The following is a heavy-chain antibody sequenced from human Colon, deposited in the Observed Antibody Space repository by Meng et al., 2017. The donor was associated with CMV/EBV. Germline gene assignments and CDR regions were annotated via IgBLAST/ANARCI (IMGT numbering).Heavy chain of an antibody. CDR1: GGTFSSYA. CDR2: IIPIFGTA. V-gene: IGHV1-69*05. CDR3: ASDSSGYYLPLYDY. Sequence: SGGTFSSYAISWVRQAPGQGLEWMGGIIPIFGTANYAQKFQGRVTITTDESTSTAYMELSSLRSEDTAVYYCASDSSGYYLPLYDYWGQGTLVTVSS. D-gene: IGHD3-22*01. J-gene: IGHJ4*02.